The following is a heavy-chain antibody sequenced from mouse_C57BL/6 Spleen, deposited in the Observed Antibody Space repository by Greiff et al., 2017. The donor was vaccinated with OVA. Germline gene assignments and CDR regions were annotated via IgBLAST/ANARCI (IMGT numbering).Heavy chain of an antibody. J-gene: IGHJ4*01. Sequence: QVQLQQSGAELARPGASVKLSCKASGYTFTSYGISWVKQRPGQGLEWIGAIYPRSGNTYYNEKFKGKATLTADKSSSTAYMELRSLTSEDSAVYFCATQGGDYSNYDAMDYWGQGTSVTVSS. D-gene: IGHD2-4*01. CDR3: ATQGGDYSNYDAMDY. CDR1: GYTFTSYG. V-gene: IGHV1-81*01. CDR2: IYPRSGNT.